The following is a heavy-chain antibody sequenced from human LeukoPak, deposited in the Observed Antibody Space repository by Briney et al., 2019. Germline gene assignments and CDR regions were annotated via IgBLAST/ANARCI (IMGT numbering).Heavy chain of an antibody. CDR2: IRSKTNSYAT. Sequence: GRSLKLSCAASGFSFSGSGVQWVRQASGKGLEWVGRIRSKTNSYATAYAASVKGRFTISRDDSRNTAYLQMNSLKAEDTAVYYCTVIVGLPTWGQGTLVTVSS. D-gene: IGHD3-22*01. V-gene: IGHV3-73*01. J-gene: IGHJ5*02. CDR3: TVIVGLPT. CDR1: GFSFSGSG.